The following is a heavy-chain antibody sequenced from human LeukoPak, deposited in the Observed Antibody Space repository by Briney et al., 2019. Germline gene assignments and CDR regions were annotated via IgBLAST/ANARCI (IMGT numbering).Heavy chain of an antibody. J-gene: IGHJ6*03. Sequence: GGSLRLSCAASGFTFSSYAMSWVRQAPGKGLEWVSAISSSGGSTYYADSVKGRFTISRDNSKNTLYLQMNSLRAEDTAVSYCAKGSGVRYYMDVWGKGTTVTVSS. V-gene: IGHV3-23*01. CDR1: GFTFSSYA. CDR2: ISSSGGST. CDR3: AKGSGVRYYMDV. D-gene: IGHD3-10*01.